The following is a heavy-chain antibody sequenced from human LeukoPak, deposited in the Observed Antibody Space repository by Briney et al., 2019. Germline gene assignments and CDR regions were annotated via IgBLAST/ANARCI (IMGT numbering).Heavy chain of an antibody. CDR3: ARDPADSSHYLGLDY. V-gene: IGHV3-11*06. CDR1: GFTFSDYY. J-gene: IGHJ4*02. CDR2: ISSSSSYT. D-gene: IGHD6-13*01. Sequence: GGSLRLSCAASGFTFSDYYMSWIPQAPGKGLEWVSYISSSSSYTNYADSVKGRFTISRDNAKNSLYLQMNSLRAEDTAVYYCARDPADSSHYLGLDYWGQGTLVTVSS.